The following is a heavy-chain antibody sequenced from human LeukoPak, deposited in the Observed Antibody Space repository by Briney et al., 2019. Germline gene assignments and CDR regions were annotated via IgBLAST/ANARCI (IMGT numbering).Heavy chain of an antibody. J-gene: IGHJ3*01. Sequence: PGASLTLACAASGFTLSNYWMHWVRQAPGKGLVLVSRINSDGSATAYADSVKGRFTISRDNDMSTLYLQMNSLRAEDTAVYYCARDCGSHLTDAFDVWGQGTMVTVSS. D-gene: IGHD1-26*01. CDR3: ARDCGSHLTDAFDV. V-gene: IGHV3-74*01. CDR2: INSDGSAT. CDR1: GFTLSNYW.